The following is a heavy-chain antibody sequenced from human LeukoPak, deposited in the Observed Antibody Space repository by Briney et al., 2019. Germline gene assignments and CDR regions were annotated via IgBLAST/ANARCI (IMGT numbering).Heavy chain of an antibody. CDR2: IYYSGST. V-gene: IGHV4-59*01. Sequence: SETLSLTCTVSGGSISSYYWSWIRQPPGKGLEWIGYIYYSGSTNYNPSLKSRDTISVDTSKNQFSLKLSSVTAADTAVYYCARDGGATSSPVFDYWGQGTLVTVSS. J-gene: IGHJ4*01. D-gene: IGHD3-16*01. CDR1: GGSISSYY. CDR3: ARDGGATSSPVFDY.